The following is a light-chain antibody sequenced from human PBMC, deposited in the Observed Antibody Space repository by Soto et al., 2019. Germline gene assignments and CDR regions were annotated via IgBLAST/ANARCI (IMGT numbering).Light chain of an antibody. CDR2: DAS. CDR3: QQRSKWLT. Sequence: EIVLTQSPATLSLSPGERATLSCRSSQSVSSYLAWYQQKPGQAPRLLIYDASNRATGIPARFSGSGSGTDFTITISSREPEDFAVYYCQQRSKWLTFGGGTKVEIK. CDR1: QSVSSY. J-gene: IGKJ4*01. V-gene: IGKV3-11*01.